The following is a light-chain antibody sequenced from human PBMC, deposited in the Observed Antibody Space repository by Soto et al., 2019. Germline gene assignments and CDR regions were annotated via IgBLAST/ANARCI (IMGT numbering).Light chain of an antibody. CDR1: SSNIGAGYD. V-gene: IGLV1-40*01. CDR3: QSYDSSLSASDVV. Sequence: QSVLTQPPSVSGAPGQRVTISCTGTSSNIGAGYDVHWYQQLPGTAPKLLIYGNNNRPSGVPDRFSGPKSGASASLAITALQAEDEADYYCQSYDSSLSASDVVFGGGTKLTVL. J-gene: IGLJ2*01. CDR2: GNN.